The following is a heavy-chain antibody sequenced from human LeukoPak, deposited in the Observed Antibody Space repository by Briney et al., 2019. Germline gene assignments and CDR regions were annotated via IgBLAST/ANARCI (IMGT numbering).Heavy chain of an antibody. D-gene: IGHD3-10*01. J-gene: IGHJ4*02. V-gene: IGHV3-23*01. CDR3: ARARFATKLFDY. Sequence: GGSLRLSCAASGFTFSSYAMSWVRQAPGKGLEWVSAISGSGGSTYYADSVKGRFTISRDNSKNTLYLQMNSLRAEDTAVYYCARARFATKLFDYWGQGTLVTVSS. CDR2: ISGSGGST. CDR1: GFTFSSYA.